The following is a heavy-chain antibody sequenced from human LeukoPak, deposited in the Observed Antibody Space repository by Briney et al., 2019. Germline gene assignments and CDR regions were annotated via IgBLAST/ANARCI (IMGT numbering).Heavy chain of an antibody. J-gene: IGHJ4*02. CDR1: GGSFSGYY. CDR2: INHSGST. D-gene: IGHD6-19*01. V-gene: IGHV4-34*01. CDR3: ARRGPRVAGINY. Sequence: KSSETLSLTCAVYGGSFSGYYWSWIRQPPGKGLEWIGEINHSGSTNYNPSLKSRVTISVDTSKNQFSLKLSSVIAADTAVYYCARRGPRVAGINYWGQGTLVTVSS.